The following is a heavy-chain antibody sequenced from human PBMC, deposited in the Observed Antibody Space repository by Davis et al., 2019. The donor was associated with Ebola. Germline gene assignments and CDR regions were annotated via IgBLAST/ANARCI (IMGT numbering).Heavy chain of an antibody. D-gene: IGHD5-12*01. V-gene: IGHV4-34*01. CDR2: INHSGST. CDR3: ARVSGYVKFDY. J-gene: IGHJ4*02. CDR1: GGSISSYY. Sequence: SETLSPTCPLPGGSISSYYWSWIRQPPGKGLEWIGEINHSGSTNYNPSLKSRVTISVDTSKNQFSLKLSSVTAADPAVYYCARVSGYVKFDYWGQGTLVTVSS.